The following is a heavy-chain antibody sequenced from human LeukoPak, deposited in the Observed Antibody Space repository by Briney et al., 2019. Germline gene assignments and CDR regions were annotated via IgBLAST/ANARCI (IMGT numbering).Heavy chain of an antibody. CDR1: GGTFSSYA. Sequence: GASVKVSCKASGGTFSSYAISWVRQAPGQGLEWMGGIIPIFGTANYAQKFQGRVTITTDESTSTAYMELSSLRSEDTAVYYCARELLSYDLAAAGTNYFDYWGQGTLVTVSS. CDR3: ARELLSYDLAAAGTNYFDY. CDR2: IIPIFGTA. V-gene: IGHV1-69*05. D-gene: IGHD6-13*01. J-gene: IGHJ4*02.